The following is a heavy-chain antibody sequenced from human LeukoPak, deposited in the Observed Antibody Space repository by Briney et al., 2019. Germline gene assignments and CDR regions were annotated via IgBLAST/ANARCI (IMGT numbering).Heavy chain of an antibody. CDR1: GFTFSSHD. V-gene: IGHV3-21*01. CDR2: ITARSKSI. D-gene: IGHD6-13*01. CDR3: VRDQTGYSSSYPDY. J-gene: IGHJ4*02. Sequence: GGSLRLSCATSGFTFSSHDMNWVRQAPGKGLEWVSSITARSKSIDYADSVKGRFAISRDNAKNSLFLQMDSLRVEDTAVYYCVRDQTGYSSSYPDYWGQGTLVTVSS.